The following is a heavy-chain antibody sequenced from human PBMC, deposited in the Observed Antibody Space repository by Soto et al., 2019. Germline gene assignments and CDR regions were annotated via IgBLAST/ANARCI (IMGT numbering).Heavy chain of an antibody. CDR1: GLSITDSEMG. CDR3: ARRHLAVAVSPWFDP. V-gene: IGHV2-26*01. Sequence: QGTLKESGPVLVKPTETLTLRCTVSGLSITDSEMGVSWIRQPPGQPLEWLAHIDSSGEKSYRTSLKSRLAISKDTSKSQIVLTMTNMDPADTATYYCARRHLAVAVSPWFDPWGQGIPVTVSS. D-gene: IGHD6-19*01. J-gene: IGHJ5*02. CDR2: IDSSGEK.